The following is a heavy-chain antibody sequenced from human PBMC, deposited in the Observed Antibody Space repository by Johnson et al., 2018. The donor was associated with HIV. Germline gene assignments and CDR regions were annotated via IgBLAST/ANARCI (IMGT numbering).Heavy chain of an antibody. V-gene: IGHV3-49*04. CDR2: IRSKASGGTT. Sequence: VQLVESGGGLVQPGRSLRLSCTASGFTFGDYALSWVRQAPGKGLEWVGFIRSKASGGTTEYAASVKGRFTISRDDSKSIAYLQMNRLKNDDTAVYDGTRDPKRGGWTWGAFDVWGQGTMVTVSS. CDR1: GFTFGDYA. CDR3: TRDPKRGGWTWGAFDV. J-gene: IGHJ3*01. D-gene: IGHD7-27*01.